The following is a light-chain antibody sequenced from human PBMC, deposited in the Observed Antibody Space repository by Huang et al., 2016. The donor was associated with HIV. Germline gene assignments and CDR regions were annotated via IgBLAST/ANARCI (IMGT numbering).Light chain of an antibody. CDR3: QHYDNWPPSWT. J-gene: IGKJ1*01. CDR1: QSVSSN. Sequence: EMVMTQSPATLSVSPGERATLPCRASQSVSSNLAWYQQNPGQTPRLLIYGASTRATGSPARVRGSGSGTEFTLTISSLQSEDFAVYYCQHYDNWPPSWTFGRGTKVEIK. V-gene: IGKV3-15*01. CDR2: GAS.